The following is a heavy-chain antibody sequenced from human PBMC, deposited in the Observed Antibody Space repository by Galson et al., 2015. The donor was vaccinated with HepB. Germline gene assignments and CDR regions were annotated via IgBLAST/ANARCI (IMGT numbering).Heavy chain of an antibody. CDR3: VESYDSSGYYQDY. D-gene: IGHD3-22*01. CDR2: INHSGST. Sequence: LSLTCAVYGGSFSGYYWSWIRQPPGKGLEWIGEINHSGSTNYNPSLKSRVTISVDTSKNQFSLKLSSVTAADTAVYYCVESYDSSGYYQDYWGQGTLVTVSS. CDR1: GGSFSGYY. J-gene: IGHJ4*02. V-gene: IGHV4-34*01.